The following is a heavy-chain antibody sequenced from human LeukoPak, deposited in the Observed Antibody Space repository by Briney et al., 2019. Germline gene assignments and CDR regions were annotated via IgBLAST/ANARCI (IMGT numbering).Heavy chain of an antibody. Sequence: GGSLRLSCAASGFTFDDYAMHWVRQAPGKGLEWVSGISWNSGSIGYADSVKGRFTISRDNAKNSLYLQMNSLRAEDTALYYCAKDSLVFSDSSGTNPIDYWGQGTLVTVSS. CDR3: AKDSLVFSDSSGTNPIDY. J-gene: IGHJ4*02. V-gene: IGHV3-9*01. CDR2: ISWNSGSI. CDR1: GFTFDDYA. D-gene: IGHD3-22*01.